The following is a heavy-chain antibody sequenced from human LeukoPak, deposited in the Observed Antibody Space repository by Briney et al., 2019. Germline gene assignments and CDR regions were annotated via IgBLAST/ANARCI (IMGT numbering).Heavy chain of an antibody. D-gene: IGHD3-10*01. CDR1: GFTFSSYS. V-gene: IGHV3-21*01. CDR2: ISSSSSYI. CDR3: ATFHFITMVRGGY. J-gene: IGHJ4*02. Sequence: PGGSLRPSCAASGFTFSSYSMNWVRQAPGKGLEWVSSISSSSSYIYYADSVKGRFTISRDNAKNSLYLQMNSLRAEDTAVYYCATFHFITMVRGGYWGQGTLVTVSS.